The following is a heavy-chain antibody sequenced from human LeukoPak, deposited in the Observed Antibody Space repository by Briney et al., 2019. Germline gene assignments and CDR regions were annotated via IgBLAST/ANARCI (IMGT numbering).Heavy chain of an antibody. CDR2: ISGSGGST. V-gene: IGHV3-23*01. CDR3: ARDQVPGQY. Sequence: GGSLRLSCAASGFTFSSFVMSWVRQAPGTGLEWVSAISGSGGSTFYADSVKGRFTISRDNSKDTLYLQMNILRAEDTAVYYCARDQVPGQYWGQGTLVTVSS. CDR1: GFTFSSFV. J-gene: IGHJ4*02.